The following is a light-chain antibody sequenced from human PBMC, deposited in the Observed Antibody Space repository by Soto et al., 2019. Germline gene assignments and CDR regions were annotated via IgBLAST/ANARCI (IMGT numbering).Light chain of an antibody. CDR3: QQLNSYPPL. Sequence: DIQLTQSPSFLSASVGDRVTITCRASQGISSYLAWYQQKPGKAPKLLIYAASTLQSGVPSRFSGSGSGTEFTLKISSLQPEDFATYYCQQLNSYPPLFGGGTKVEIK. CDR1: QGISSY. CDR2: AAS. V-gene: IGKV1-9*01. J-gene: IGKJ4*01.